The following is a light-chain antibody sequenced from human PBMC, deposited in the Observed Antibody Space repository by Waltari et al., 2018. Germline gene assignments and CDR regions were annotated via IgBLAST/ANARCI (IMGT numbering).Light chain of an antibody. CDR3: QVWDSSSDHWV. V-gene: IGLV3-21*02. CDR2: DDS. Sequence: SYVLTQPPSVSVAPGQTARITCGGNNIGSKSVHWYQQKPGQAPVLVVFDDSDRPSGTTERFSGSNSGNTATLTISRVEAGDEADYYCQVWDSSSDHWVFGGGTKLTVL. J-gene: IGLJ3*02. CDR1: NIGSKS.